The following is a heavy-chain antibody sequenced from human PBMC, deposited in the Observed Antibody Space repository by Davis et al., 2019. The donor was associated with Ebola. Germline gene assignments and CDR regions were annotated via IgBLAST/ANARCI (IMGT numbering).Heavy chain of an antibody. V-gene: IGHV1-69*06. Sequence: AASVKVSCKASGNTISPYTIDWVRQAPGQGLEWMGGIIPLFGTTNYAQKFRGRVMITADKSTRIAYMELNSLTSEDTAVYYCVSGATFWGGYKNWGQGTLVTVSS. CDR3: VSGATFWGGYKN. CDR1: GNTISPYT. J-gene: IGHJ4*02. D-gene: IGHD3-3*01. CDR2: IIPLFGTT.